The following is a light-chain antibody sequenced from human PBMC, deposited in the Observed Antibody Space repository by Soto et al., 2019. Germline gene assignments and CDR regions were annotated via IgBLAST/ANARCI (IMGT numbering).Light chain of an antibody. Sequence: EVVLTQSPATLSLSPGERATLSCRASQSVGSYLAWYQQKFGQAPRLLIYDASNRATGIPARFSGSGSGTDFTLTISRLEPEDFAVYYCQQYGSSGTFGQGTKVDIK. V-gene: IGKV3-11*01. CDR2: DAS. CDR3: QQYGSSGT. J-gene: IGKJ1*01. CDR1: QSVGSY.